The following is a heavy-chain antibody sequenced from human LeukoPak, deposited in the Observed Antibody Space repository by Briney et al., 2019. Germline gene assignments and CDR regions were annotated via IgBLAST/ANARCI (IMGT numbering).Heavy chain of an antibody. D-gene: IGHD3-10*01. Sequence: SVKVSCKASGYTFTGYYMHWVRQAPGQGLEWMGRIIPILGIANYAQKFQGRVMITADKSTSTAYMELSSLRSEDTAVYYCARGLFRGWFDPWGQGTLVTVSS. CDR2: IIPILGIA. J-gene: IGHJ5*02. CDR1: GYTFTGYY. V-gene: IGHV1-69*04. CDR3: ARGLFRGWFDP.